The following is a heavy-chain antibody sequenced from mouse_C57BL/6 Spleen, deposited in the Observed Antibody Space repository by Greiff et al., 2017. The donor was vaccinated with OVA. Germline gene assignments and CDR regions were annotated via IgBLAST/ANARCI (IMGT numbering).Heavy chain of an antibody. CDR1: GYTFTSYW. CDR2: IDPSDSET. V-gene: IGHV1-52*01. J-gene: IGHJ4*01. D-gene: IGHD2-10*01. Sequence: QVQLQQPGAELVRPGSSVKLSCKASGYTFTSYWMHWVKQRPIQGLEWIGNIDPSDSETQYNQKFKDKATLTVDKSSSTAYMQLSSLTSEDSAVYYCARSGPYYGDAMDYWGQGTSVTVSS. CDR3: ARSGPYYGDAMDY.